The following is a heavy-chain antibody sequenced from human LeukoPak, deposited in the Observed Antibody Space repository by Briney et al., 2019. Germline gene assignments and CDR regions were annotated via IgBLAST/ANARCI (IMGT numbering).Heavy chain of an antibody. V-gene: IGHV1-46*01. CDR2: INPTGGST. J-gene: IGHJ4*02. CDR1: GYTFANYH. Sequence: GASVKVSCKTSGYTFANYHIHWVRQAPGQGLEWVGIINPTGGSTTNAQKFQGRVTMTRDMSTSTVFLELSSLRSDDTAVYYCARDGRLTIFVRGIITEGSPPKNWGQGTLVTVSS. D-gene: IGHD3-10*01. CDR3: ARDGRLTIFVRGIITEGSPPKN.